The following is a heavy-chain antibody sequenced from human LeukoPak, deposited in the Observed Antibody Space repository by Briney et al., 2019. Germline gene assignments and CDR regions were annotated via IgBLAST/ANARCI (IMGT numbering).Heavy chain of an antibody. CDR1: GFTFSSYG. D-gene: IGHD2-2*02. J-gene: IGHJ6*03. Sequence: GGSLRLSCAASGFTFSSYGMSWVRQAPGKGLEWVSAISGGGGSTYYADSVRGRFTISRDNSKNTLYLQLNSLRAEDTAVYYCARNRLYNYYMDVWGKGTTVTISS. CDR2: ISGGGGST. V-gene: IGHV3-23*01. CDR3: ARNRLYNYYMDV.